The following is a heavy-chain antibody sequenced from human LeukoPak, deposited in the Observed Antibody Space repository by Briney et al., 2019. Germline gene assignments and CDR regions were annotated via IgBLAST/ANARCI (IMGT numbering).Heavy chain of an antibody. CDR3: ARYGGSGDTRGYFDY. CDR2: IYNGGST. D-gene: IGHD2-15*01. Sequence: SETLSLTCIVSGGSISSYYWSWIRQPAGKGLEWIGRIYNGGSTNYNPSLKSRVTMSVDTSKNQFSLRLSSVTAADTAVYYCARYGGSGDTRGYFDYWGQGTLVTVSS. CDR1: GGSISSYY. J-gene: IGHJ4*02. V-gene: IGHV4-4*07.